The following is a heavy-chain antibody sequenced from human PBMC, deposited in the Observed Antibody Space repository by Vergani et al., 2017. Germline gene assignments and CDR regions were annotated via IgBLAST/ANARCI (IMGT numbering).Heavy chain of an antibody. CDR2: ISWNSGSI. CDR1: GFTFDDYA. D-gene: IGHD6-13*01. J-gene: IGHJ5*02. Sequence: EVQLVESGGGLVQPGRSLRLSCAASGFTFDDYAMHWVRQAPGKGLEWVSGISWNSGSIGYADSVKGRFTISRDNAKNSLYLQMNSLRAEDTAWYYCAKDSSSWSDWFDPWGQGTLVTVSS. V-gene: IGHV3-9*01. CDR3: AKDSSSWSDWFDP.